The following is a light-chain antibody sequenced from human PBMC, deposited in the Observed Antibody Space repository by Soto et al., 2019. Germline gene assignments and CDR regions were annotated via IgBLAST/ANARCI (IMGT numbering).Light chain of an antibody. CDR1: QSVNKN. Sequence: EIVLTQSPGTLSLSPGERATLSCRASQSVNKNFLAWYQQKPGQAPRLLISGASNRATGIPDRFSGSGSGTEFTLTISSLQSEDFAVYYGHQYKNWPRTFGQGPKLEIK. J-gene: IGKJ2*01. CDR2: GAS. V-gene: IGKV3D-15*01. CDR3: HQYKNWPRT.